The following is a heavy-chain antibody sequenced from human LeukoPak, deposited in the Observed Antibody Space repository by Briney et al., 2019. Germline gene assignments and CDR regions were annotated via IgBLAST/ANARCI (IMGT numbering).Heavy chain of an antibody. J-gene: IGHJ4*02. CDR3: ASKQVGATTRPTTIDY. Sequence: SETLSLTCAVSGGSISSGGYSWSWIRQPPGKGLEWIGEINHSGSTNYNPSLKSRVTISVDTSKNQFSLKLSSVTAADTAVYYCASKQVGATTRPTTIDYWGQGTLVTVSS. CDR1: GGSISSGGYS. CDR2: INHSGST. V-gene: IGHV4-34*01. D-gene: IGHD1-26*01.